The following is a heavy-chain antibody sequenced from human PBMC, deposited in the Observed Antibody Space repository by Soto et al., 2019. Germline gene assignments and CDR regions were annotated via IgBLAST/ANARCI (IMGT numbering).Heavy chain of an antibody. D-gene: IGHD2-2*01. CDR1: GFTFSTFA. CDR3: AKTPRSSTSPQYFEY. Sequence: LRLSCAASGFTFSTFAMSWVRQAPGRGLEWVSSISGSGGGTHYADSVKGRFTISRDNSNKTLYLQMTSLRAEDTAVYYCAKTPRSSTSPQYFEYWGQGTLVTVSS. V-gene: IGHV3-23*01. CDR2: ISGSGGGT. J-gene: IGHJ4*02.